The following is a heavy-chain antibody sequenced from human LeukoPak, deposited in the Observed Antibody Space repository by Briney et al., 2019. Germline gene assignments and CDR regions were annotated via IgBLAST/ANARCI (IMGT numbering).Heavy chain of an antibody. Sequence: SETLSLTCTVSGGFINSYYWSWIRQPAGKGLEWIGRVYTSGITNYNPSLKIRISMSVDTSKNQFSLKLTSVTAADTAVYYCARHNGFDRGYYYYMDVWGKGTTVTVSS. CDR3: ARHNGFDRGYYYYMDV. V-gene: IGHV4-4*07. CDR2: VYTSGIT. J-gene: IGHJ6*03. CDR1: GGFINSYY. D-gene: IGHD3-9*01.